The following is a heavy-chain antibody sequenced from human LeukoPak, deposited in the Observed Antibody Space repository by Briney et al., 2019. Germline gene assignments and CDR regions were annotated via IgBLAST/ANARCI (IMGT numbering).Heavy chain of an antibody. CDR1: GYTFTGYY. V-gene: IGHV1-18*04. Sequence: ASVKVSCKASGYTFTGYYMHWVRQAPGQGLEWMGWISAYNGNTNYAQRLQGRVTMTTDTSTSTAYMELRSLRSDDTAVYYCARVEYSKPPTYYYYYMDVWGKGTTVTVSS. CDR2: ISAYNGNT. CDR3: ARVEYSKPPTYYYYYMDV. D-gene: IGHD4-11*01. J-gene: IGHJ6*03.